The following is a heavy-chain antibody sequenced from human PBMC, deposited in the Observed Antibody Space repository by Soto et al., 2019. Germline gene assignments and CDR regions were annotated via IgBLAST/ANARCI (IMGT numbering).Heavy chain of an antibody. CDR2: NYHSGTT. CDR3: ARHTRNQFEP. J-gene: IGHJ5*02. Sequence: SETLSLTCAVSGVTISTYYWGWIRQPPGKGLEWIGYNYHSGTTNYNPSLKSRVTISVDTSKSQFSLKLSSVTAADTAVYYCARHTRNQFEPWGQGTLVTVSS. CDR1: GVTISTYY. V-gene: IGHV4-59*08.